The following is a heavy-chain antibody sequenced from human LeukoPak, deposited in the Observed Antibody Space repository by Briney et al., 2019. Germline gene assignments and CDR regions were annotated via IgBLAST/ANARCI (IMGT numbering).Heavy chain of an antibody. V-gene: IGHV1-2*02. J-gene: IGHJ4*02. CDR2: INPNSGGT. D-gene: IGHD2-15*01. CDR3: AGGGRGGGYFDY. CDR1: GYTFTGYY. Sequence: ASVKVSCKASGYTFTGYYIHWVRQTPGQGLEWMGWINPNSGGTHYAQKFQGRVTMTRDTSINTFYMELSSLRSDDTAVYYCAGGGRGGGYFDYWGQGTLVTVSS.